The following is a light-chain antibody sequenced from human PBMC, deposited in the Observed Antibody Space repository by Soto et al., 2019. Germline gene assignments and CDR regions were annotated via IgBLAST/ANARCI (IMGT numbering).Light chain of an antibody. J-gene: IGKJ2*01. V-gene: IGKV3-20*01. CDR2: GAS. CDR1: QSASSTY. Sequence: EIVLTQSPGTLSLYPGERATLSCRASQSASSTYLAWYQQKPGQAPRLLIYGASSRATGIPDRFSGSGSGTDFTLTITRREPEDFALYYWQVYGSSPVYPLVPGTKLEIK. CDR3: QVYGSSPVYP.